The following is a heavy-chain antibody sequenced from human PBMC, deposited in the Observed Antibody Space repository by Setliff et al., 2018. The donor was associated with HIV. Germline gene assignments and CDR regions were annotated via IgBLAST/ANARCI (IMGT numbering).Heavy chain of an antibody. CDR2: IFPGDSKM. CDR1: GYNFTIYW. D-gene: IGHD2-21*02. Sequence: GESLKISCKGSGYNFTIYWIAWVRQKPGKGLEWMGIIFPGDSKMHYSPSFQGRVTLSADKSISTAYLQWSSLQTSDSGMYYCAGGIAALTASFDYWGQGSLVTVSS. V-gene: IGHV5-51*01. J-gene: IGHJ4*02. CDR3: AGGIAALTASFDY.